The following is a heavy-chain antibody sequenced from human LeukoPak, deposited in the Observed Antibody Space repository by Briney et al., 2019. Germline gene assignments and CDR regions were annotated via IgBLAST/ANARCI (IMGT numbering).Heavy chain of an antibody. D-gene: IGHD6-19*01. J-gene: IGHJ5*02. CDR2: ISTHNGNT. Sequence: ASVKVSCKASGYSFMSCGMTWVRQTPGQGLEWMGWISTHNGNTKYAQKFQDRVTMTTDTSTSTVYMELRSLRFDDTATYYCARGDSSGWPWGQGTSVTVSS. V-gene: IGHV1-18*01. CDR1: GYSFMSCG. CDR3: ARGDSSGWP.